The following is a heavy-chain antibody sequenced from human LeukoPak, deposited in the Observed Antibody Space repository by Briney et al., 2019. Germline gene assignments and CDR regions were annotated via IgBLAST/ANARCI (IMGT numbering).Heavy chain of an antibody. CDR3: AREAVDEQSEYFQY. CDR2: SNTNSRGT. Sequence: SVKLSCKVSGYSFTDYYMHWVRQAPGPGLGWMGWSNTNSRGTNYAQKFQGRVTMTSGTSISTAYIEVGRLRSDDTAVYVCAREAVDEQSEYFQYWRRGTLVTVSS. J-gene: IGHJ1*01. CDR1: GYSFTDYY. V-gene: IGHV1-2*02. D-gene: IGHD6-19*01.